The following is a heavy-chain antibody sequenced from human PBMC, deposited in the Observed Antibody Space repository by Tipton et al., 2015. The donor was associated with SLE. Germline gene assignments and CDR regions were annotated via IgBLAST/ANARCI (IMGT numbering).Heavy chain of an antibody. CDR3: ARDGQGDFYYYYMDV. V-gene: IGHV3-64*02. CDR1: GFTLSFHV. CDR2: ISNDGKRI. D-gene: IGHD3-16*01. Sequence: GSLRLSCPASGFTLSFHVMHWVRQAPGKGLEYVSSISNDGKRIFYADSVNGRFTISRDNSRNTLYLQLASLRSDDTAVYYCARDGQGDFYYYYMDVWGKGTTVTVSS. J-gene: IGHJ6*03.